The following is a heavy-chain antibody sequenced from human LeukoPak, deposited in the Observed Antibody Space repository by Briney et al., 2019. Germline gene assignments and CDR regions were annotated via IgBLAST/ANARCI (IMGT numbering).Heavy chain of an antibody. Sequence: GGSLRLSCAASGFTFSSYSMNWVRQAPGKGLEWVSYISTSSSYIHYADSVNGRFTISRDNAKKSLFLQMNSLRAEDTAVYYCARAPLHLAMYHYFDYWGQGTRVTVSS. CDR3: ARAPLHLAMYHYFDY. J-gene: IGHJ4*02. CDR2: ISTSSSYI. D-gene: IGHD2-2*01. V-gene: IGHV3-21*01. CDR1: GFTFSSYS.